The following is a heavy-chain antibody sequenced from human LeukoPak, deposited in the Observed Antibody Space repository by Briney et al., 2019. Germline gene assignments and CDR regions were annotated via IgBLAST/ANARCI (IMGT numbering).Heavy chain of an antibody. CDR3: ARQPPQYYGMDV. D-gene: IGHD1-14*01. CDR1: GGSFSNYY. V-gene: IGHV4-4*07. Sequence: SETLSLTCTVPGGSFSNYYWSWIRQPPGKGLEWIGRIYTSGSTNYNPSVKSRVTMSVDTSNNQFSLKLTSVTAADTAVYYCARQPPQYYGMDVWGQGTTVTVSS. CDR2: IYTSGST. J-gene: IGHJ6*02.